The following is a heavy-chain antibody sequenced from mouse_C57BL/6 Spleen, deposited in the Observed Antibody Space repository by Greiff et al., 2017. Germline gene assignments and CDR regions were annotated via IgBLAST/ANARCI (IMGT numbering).Heavy chain of an antibody. V-gene: IGHV5-6*01. CDR1: GFTFSSYG. D-gene: IGHD2-4*01. CDR3: ARQDYDYEVYFDY. CDR2: ISSGGSYT. J-gene: IGHJ2*01. Sequence: DVQLVESGGDLVKPGGSLKLSCAASGFTFSSYGMSWVRQTPDKRLEWVATISSGGSYTYYPDSVKGRFTISRDNAKNTLYLQMSSLKSEDTAMYYCARQDYDYEVYFDYWGQGTTLTVSS.